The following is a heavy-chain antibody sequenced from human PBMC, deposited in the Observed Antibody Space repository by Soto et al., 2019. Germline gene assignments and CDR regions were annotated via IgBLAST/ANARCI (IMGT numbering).Heavy chain of an antibody. CDR1: GVSSISSYY. CDR2: IYYSGST. CDR3: ARDRVYNGIDY. J-gene: IGHJ4*02. V-gene: IGHV4-59*01. D-gene: IGHD1-20*01. Sequence: PSETLSLTCTVSGVSSISSYYWSWIRQPPGKGLEWIGYIYYSGSTNYNPSLKSRVTISVDTSKNQFSLKLSSVTAADTAVYYCARDRVYNGIDYWGQGTLVTVSS.